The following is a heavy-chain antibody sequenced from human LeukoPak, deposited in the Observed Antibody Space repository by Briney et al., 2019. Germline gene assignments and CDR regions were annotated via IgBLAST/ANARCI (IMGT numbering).Heavy chain of an antibody. V-gene: IGHV3-33*06. J-gene: IGHJ4*02. Sequence: GRSLRLSCAASGFTFSSYGMHWVRQAPGKGLEWGAVIWYDGSNKYYADSVKGRFTISRDNSKNTLYLQMNSLRAEDTAVYYCAKGAYGVGATIESYFDYWGQGTLVTVSS. CDR2: IWYDGSNK. D-gene: IGHD1-26*01. CDR3: AKGAYGVGATIESYFDY. CDR1: GFTFSSYG.